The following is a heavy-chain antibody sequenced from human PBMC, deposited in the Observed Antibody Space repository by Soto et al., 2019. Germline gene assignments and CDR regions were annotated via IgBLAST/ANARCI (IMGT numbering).Heavy chain of an antibody. D-gene: IGHD1-7*01. CDR1: GFTFSSYS. CDR2: ISSSSSYI. J-gene: IGHJ6*02. V-gene: IGHV3-21*01. CDR3: ARVDEFSPHHNWNYVAYYYYGMDV. Sequence: GGSLRLSCAASGFTFSSYSMNWVRQAPGKGLEWVSSISSSSSYIYYADSVKGRFTISRDNAKNSLYLQMNSLRAEDTAVYYCARVDEFSPHHNWNYVAYYYYGMDVWGQGTTVTVSS.